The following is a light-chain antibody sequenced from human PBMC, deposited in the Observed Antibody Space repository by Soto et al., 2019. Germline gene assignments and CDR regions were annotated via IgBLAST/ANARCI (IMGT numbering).Light chain of an antibody. J-gene: IGKJ4*01. CDR2: WAS. CDR3: QHYYSSPLT. CDR1: QSILYSSNNKNY. V-gene: IGKV4-1*01. Sequence: DIVMTQSPDSLAVSLGERATINCKSSQSILYSSNNKNYLAWYQQKPGQPPKLLINWASTRESGVPDRFSGSGSGTDFTLTISSLQAEDVAVYYCQHYYSSPLTFGGGTKVEIK.